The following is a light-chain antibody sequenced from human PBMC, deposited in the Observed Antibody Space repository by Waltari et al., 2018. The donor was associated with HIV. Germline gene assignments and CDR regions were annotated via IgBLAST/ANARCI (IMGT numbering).Light chain of an antibody. V-gene: IGKV3-15*01. CDR1: QNVTSN. Sequence: EIVMTQSPVTLSVSPGERATLSCRASQNVTSNLACYQQKPGQAPRLLIYGASTRATDIPARFSGSGSGTDFTLTINSLQSEDFAVFYCQQYNNWPPITFGQGTRLEIK. CDR2: GAS. J-gene: IGKJ5*01. CDR3: QQYNNWPPIT.